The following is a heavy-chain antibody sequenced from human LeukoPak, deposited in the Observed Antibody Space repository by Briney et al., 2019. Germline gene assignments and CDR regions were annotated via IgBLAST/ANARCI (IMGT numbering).Heavy chain of an antibody. J-gene: IGHJ2*01. D-gene: IGHD3-10*01. CDR1: GDSINNYY. Sequence: PSEALYLTCTVSGDSINNYYWSWIRQPPGKGLEYIGYIYYSGSTNYNPSLKSRVTMSVDTSKNQFSLKLSSVTVADTAVYYCARPYYYGSGNYYNWYLDLWGRGTLVTVSS. CDR3: ARPYYYGSGNYYNWYLDL. CDR2: IYYSGST. V-gene: IGHV4-59*01.